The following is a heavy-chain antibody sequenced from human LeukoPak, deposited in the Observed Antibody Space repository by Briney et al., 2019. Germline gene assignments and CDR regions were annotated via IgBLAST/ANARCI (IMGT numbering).Heavy chain of an antibody. CDR1: GYSFTSFW. D-gene: IGHD3-9*01. V-gene: IGHV5-51*01. CDR2: IYPGDSDT. Sequence: GESLKISCKGSGYSFTSFWIGWVRQMPGKGLEWMGIIYPGDSDTRYSPSFQGQVTVSADNSISTAYLQWSSLKASDTAMYYCARATPYYDILTGYYPGWFDPWGQGTLVTVSS. J-gene: IGHJ5*02. CDR3: ARATPYYDILTGYYPGWFDP.